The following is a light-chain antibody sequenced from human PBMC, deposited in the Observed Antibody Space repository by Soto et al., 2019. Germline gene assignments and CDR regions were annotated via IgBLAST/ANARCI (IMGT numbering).Light chain of an antibody. CDR1: SSDVGGYNY. CDR2: DVS. J-gene: IGLJ2*01. CDR3: SSYTSSSTVV. V-gene: IGLV2-14*01. Sequence: QSALTQPASVSGSPGQSITISCTGTSSDVGGYNYVPWYQQHPGKAPKLMIYDVSNRPSGVSDRFSGSKSGNTASLTISGLQAEDEGDYYCSSYTSSSTVVFGGGTKLTGL.